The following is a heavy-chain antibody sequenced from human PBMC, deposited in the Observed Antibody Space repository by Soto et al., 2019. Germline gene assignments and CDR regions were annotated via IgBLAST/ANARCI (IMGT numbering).Heavy chain of an antibody. Sequence: GGSLRLSCAASGFTFSNAWMNWVRQAPGKGLEWVGRIKSKTDGGTTDYAAPVKGRFTISRDDSKNTLYLQMNSLKTEDTAVYYCTTEVYYYDSSGYSYYFDYWGQGTLVTVSS. D-gene: IGHD3-22*01. V-gene: IGHV3-15*07. CDR3: TTEVYYYDSSGYSYYFDY. J-gene: IGHJ4*02. CDR1: GFTFSNAW. CDR2: IKSKTDGGTT.